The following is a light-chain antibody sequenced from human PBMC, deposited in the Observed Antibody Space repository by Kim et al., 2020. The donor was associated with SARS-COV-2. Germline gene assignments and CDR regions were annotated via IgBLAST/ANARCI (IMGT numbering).Light chain of an antibody. V-gene: IGKV4-1*01. CDR1: QNVLSSSNNKNF. CDR3: QQYYTTPLT. J-gene: IGKJ1*01. CDR2: SAS. Sequence: ATINCRSNQNVLSSSNNKNFLAWYQQKPGQPPKLLIYSASPRESGVPDRFSGSGSGTDFTLTISSLQAEDVAVYYCQQYYTTPLTFGQGTKVDIK.